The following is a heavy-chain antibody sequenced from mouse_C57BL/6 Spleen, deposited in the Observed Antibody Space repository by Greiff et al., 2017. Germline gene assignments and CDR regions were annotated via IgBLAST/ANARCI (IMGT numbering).Heavy chain of an antibody. D-gene: IGHD1-1*01. V-gene: IGHV1-55*01. J-gene: IGHJ4*01. CDR2: IYPGSGST. Sequence: QVQLQQPGAELVKPGASVKMSCKASGYTFTSYWITWVKQRPGQGLEWIGDIYPGSGSTNYNQKFKSKATVTVDNSSSTAYMQLSSLTSEDSAVYYCARGDYYSSCHAMDYWGQGTSVTVSS. CDR3: ARGDYYSSCHAMDY. CDR1: GYTFTSYW.